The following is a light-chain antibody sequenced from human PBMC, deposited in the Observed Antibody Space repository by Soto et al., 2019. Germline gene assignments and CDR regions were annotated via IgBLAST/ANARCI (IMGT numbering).Light chain of an antibody. J-gene: IGKJ1*01. CDR1: QSINNY. V-gene: IGKV1-39*01. CDR2: GAS. CDR3: QQTYNPPPT. Sequence: DIQMTQSPSSLSAAAGARVTITCRASQSINNYLIWYQHRHGEAPKLLIFGASSLQRGVPSRFSGSGSGTEFTLTISSLQREDFATYYCQQTYNPPPTFGPGTKVEI.